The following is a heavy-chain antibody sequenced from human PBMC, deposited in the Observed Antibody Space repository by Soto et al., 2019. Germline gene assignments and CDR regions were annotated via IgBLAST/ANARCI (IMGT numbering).Heavy chain of an antibody. CDR1: GGSISSYY. J-gene: IGHJ6*03. Sequence: SETLSLTCTVSGGSISSYYWSWIRQPPGKGLEWIGYIYYSGSTNYNPSLKSRVTISLDTSKNQFSLKLSSVTAADTAVYYCARDRVGDYYYYMDVWGKGTTVTVSS. D-gene: IGHD2-15*01. CDR2: IYYSGST. CDR3: ARDRVGDYYYYMDV. V-gene: IGHV4-59*01.